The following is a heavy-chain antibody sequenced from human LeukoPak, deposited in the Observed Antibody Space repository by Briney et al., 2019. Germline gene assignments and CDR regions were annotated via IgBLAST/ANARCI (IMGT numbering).Heavy chain of an antibody. CDR3: AKDSSLGSSSWYGGYYGMDV. CDR2: ISYDGSNK. J-gene: IGHJ6*02. Sequence: GGSLRLSCAASGFTSSSYGMHWVRQAPGKGLEWVAVISYDGSNKYYADSVKGRFTISRDNSKNTLYLQMNSLRAEDTAVYYCAKDSSLGSSSWYGGYYGMDVWGQGTTVTVPS. CDR1: GFTSSSYG. V-gene: IGHV3-30*18. D-gene: IGHD6-13*01.